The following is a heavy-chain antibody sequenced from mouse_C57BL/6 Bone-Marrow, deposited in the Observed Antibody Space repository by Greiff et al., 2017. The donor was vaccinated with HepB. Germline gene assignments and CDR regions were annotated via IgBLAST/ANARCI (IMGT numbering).Heavy chain of an antibody. CDR1: GYTFTDYY. J-gene: IGHJ2*01. CDR2: INPNNGGT. Sequence: SGPELVKPGASVKISCKASGYTFTDYYMNWVKQSHGKSLEWIGDINPNNGGTSYNQKFKGKATLTVDKSSSTAYMELRSLTSEDSAVYYCARYDYDEVDYWGQGTTLTVSS. V-gene: IGHV1-26*01. D-gene: IGHD2-4*01. CDR3: ARYDYDEVDY.